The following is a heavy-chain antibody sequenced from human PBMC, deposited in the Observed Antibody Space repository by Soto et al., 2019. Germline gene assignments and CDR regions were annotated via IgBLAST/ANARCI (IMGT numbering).Heavy chain of an antibody. CDR3: AAWGWARRAFDY. CDR2: IKQDGSEK. CDR1: GFTFSSYW. J-gene: IGHJ4*02. Sequence: GGSLRLSCAASGFTFSSYWMSWVRQAPGKGLEWVANIKQDGSEKYYVDSVKGRFTISRDNAKNSLYLQMNNLRAEDTAVYYCAAWGWARRAFDYWGQGTLVTVSS. D-gene: IGHD3-16*01. V-gene: IGHV3-7*03.